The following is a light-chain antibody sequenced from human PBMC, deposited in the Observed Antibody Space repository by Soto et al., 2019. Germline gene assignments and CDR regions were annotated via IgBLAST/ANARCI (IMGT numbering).Light chain of an antibody. CDR3: QQYGSSPRT. CDR1: QSVSSSY. V-gene: IGKV3-20*01. CDR2: GAS. J-gene: IGKJ1*01. Sequence: EIVMTQSPGTLSVSPGERATLSCRASQSVSSSYLAWYQQKPGQAPSLFIYGASSRATGIPDRFSGSGSGTDFTLTISRLEPEDFAVYYCQQYGSSPRTFGQGTKV.